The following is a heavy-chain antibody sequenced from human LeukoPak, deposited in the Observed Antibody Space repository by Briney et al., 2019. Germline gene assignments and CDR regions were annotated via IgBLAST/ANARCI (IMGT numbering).Heavy chain of an antibody. Sequence: SGRSLRLSCAASGFTFSSYGMHWVRQAPGKGLEWVAVIWYDGSNKYYADSVKGRFTISRDNSKNTLYLQMKSLRAEDTAVYYCATNYYDSSGHYSSRYYFDYWGQGTLVTVSS. CDR2: IWYDGSNK. CDR1: GFTFSSYG. V-gene: IGHV3-33*01. D-gene: IGHD3-22*01. CDR3: ATNYYDSSGHYSSRYYFDY. J-gene: IGHJ4*02.